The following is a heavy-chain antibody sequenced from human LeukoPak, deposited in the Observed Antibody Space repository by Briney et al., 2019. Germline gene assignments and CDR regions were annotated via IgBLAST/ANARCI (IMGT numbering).Heavy chain of an antibody. Sequence: GRSLRLSCAASGFTFSSYAMHWVRQAPGKGLEWVAVISYDGSNKYYADSVKGRFTISRDNSKNTLYLQMNSLRAEDTAVYYCARGPRLERPDGYFDYWGQGTLVTVSS. CDR1: GFTFSSYA. J-gene: IGHJ4*02. D-gene: IGHD1-1*01. CDR2: ISYDGSNK. CDR3: ARGPRLERPDGYFDY. V-gene: IGHV3-30-3*01.